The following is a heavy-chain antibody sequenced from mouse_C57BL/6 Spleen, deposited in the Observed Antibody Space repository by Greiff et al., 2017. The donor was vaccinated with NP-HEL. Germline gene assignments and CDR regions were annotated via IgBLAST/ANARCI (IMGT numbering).Heavy chain of an antibody. J-gene: IGHJ4*01. V-gene: IGHV1-80*01. CDR2: IYPGDGDT. CDR3: ASGDGYDGCYYAMDY. D-gene: IGHD2-2*01. Sequence: VQLQQSGAELVKPGASVKISCKASGYAFSSYWMNWVKQRPGKGLEWIGQIYPGDGDTNYNGKFKGKATLTADKSSSTAYMQLSSLTSEDSAVYFCASGDGYDGCYYAMDYWGQGTSVTVSS. CDR1: GYAFSSYW.